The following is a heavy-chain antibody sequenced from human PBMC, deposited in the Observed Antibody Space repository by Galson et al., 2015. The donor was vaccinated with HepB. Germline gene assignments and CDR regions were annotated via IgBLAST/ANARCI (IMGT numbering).Heavy chain of an antibody. CDR3: ASPSHSGITMIVTGRDRAFDI. V-gene: IGHV1-69*13. Sequence: SVKVSCKASGGTFSSYAISWVRQAPGQGLEWMGGIIPIFGTANYAQKFQGRVTITADESTSTAYMELSSLRSEDTAVYYCASPSHSGITMIVTGRDRAFDIWGQGTMVTVSS. CDR2: IIPIFGTA. J-gene: IGHJ3*02. CDR1: GGTFSSYA. D-gene: IGHD3-22*01.